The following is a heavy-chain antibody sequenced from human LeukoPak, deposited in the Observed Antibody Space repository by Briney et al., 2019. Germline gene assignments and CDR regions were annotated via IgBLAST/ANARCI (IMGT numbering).Heavy chain of an antibody. J-gene: IGHJ5*02. CDR2: ISGSGGST. CDR1: GFTFSSYA. V-gene: IGHV3-23*01. D-gene: IGHD2-2*01. CDR3: AKVRAWVVPAAYNWFDP. Sequence: GSLRLSCAASGFTFSSYAMSWVRQAPGKGLEWVSGISGSGGSTNYADSVKGRFTISRDNSKNTLYLQMNSLRAEDTAVYYCAKVRAWVVPAAYNWFDPWGQGTLVTVSS.